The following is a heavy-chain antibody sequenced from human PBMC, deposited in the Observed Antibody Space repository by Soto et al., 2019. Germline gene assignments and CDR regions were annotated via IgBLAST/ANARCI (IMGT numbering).Heavy chain of an antibody. CDR2: IMSKTDGGTT. Sequence: PGGSLRISCAASVFTFSTAWVGWVRQDPGKGLEWVGRIMSKTDGGTTDYAAPVKGRFTISRDDSKSTLYLQMNSLKTEYTAFYYGTTDSGMSTYSFDYWGQGTMVTVSS. V-gene: IGHV3-15*01. CDR3: TTDSGMSTYSFDY. J-gene: IGHJ4*02. CDR1: VFTFSTAW. D-gene: IGHD1-26*01.